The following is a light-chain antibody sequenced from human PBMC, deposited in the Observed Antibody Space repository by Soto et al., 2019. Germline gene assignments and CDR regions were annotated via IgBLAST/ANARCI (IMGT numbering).Light chain of an antibody. CDR3: QQYNSWPFT. Sequence: ERVMTQSPSTLSVSLGERATLSCRASRSSNSTLAFYQQKPGQAHKLLNYSASTMATGIPARVSGSGSGTESTLTIRSLQSEDFAVYYCQQYNSWPFTFGPGTKVDIK. CDR2: SAS. V-gene: IGKV3-15*01. J-gene: IGKJ3*01. CDR1: RSSNST.